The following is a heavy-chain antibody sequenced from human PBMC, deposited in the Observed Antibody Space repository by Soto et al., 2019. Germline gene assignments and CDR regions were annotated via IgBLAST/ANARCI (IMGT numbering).Heavy chain of an antibody. J-gene: IGHJ4*02. Sequence: SETLSLTCSVYGGSLSGYYWSWIRQPPGRGLEWIGEINHSGSTNYNPSLKSRVTISVDTSKNQFSLKLSSVTAADTAVYYCASVLWGDYFDYWGQGTLVTVSS. CDR2: INHSGST. CDR3: ASVLWGDYFDY. V-gene: IGHV4-34*01. CDR1: GGSLSGYY. D-gene: IGHD3-10*01.